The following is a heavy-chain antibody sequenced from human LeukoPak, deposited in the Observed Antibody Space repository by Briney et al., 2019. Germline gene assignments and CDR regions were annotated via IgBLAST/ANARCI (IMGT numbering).Heavy chain of an antibody. CDR2: ISAYNGNT. CDR1: GYTLTSYG. D-gene: IGHD2-21*02. Sequence: GASVKVSCKASGYTLTSYGISWVRQAPGQGLEWMGWISAYNGNTNYAQKLQGRVTMTTDTSTSTAYMELRSLRSDDTAVYYCARDDGAYCGGDCYPDYWGQGTLVTVSS. CDR3: ARDDGAYCGGDCYPDY. J-gene: IGHJ4*02. V-gene: IGHV1-18*01.